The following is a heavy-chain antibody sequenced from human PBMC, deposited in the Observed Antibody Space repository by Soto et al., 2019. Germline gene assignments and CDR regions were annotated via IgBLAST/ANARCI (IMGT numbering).Heavy chain of an antibody. Sequence: QDHLVQSGAEVKKPGSSVKVSCQGSGDAFTTYGITWVRQAPGQGLEWMGWISAHNGNTNYAQKLQGRVTVTRDTSTSIAYMELRSLRYDDTAVYYCARGRYGDYWGQGALVTVSS. V-gene: IGHV1-18*01. CDR2: ISAHNGNT. CDR3: ARGRYGDY. D-gene: IGHD1-1*01. CDR1: GDAFTTYG. J-gene: IGHJ4*02.